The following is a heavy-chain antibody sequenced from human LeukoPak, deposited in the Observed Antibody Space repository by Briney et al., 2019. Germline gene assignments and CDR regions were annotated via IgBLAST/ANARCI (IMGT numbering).Heavy chain of an antibody. D-gene: IGHD6-13*01. V-gene: IGHV3-48*01. J-gene: IGHJ4*02. CDR3: ARDGGTAAAGTHHFDY. CDR2: ISGSSSPT. CDR1: GFTFSSYS. Sequence: GGSLRLSCAASGFTFSSYSMNWFRQARGKGLEWVSYISGSSSPTYYADSVKGRFTISRDNAKNSLYLQMNSLRAEDTAVYYCARDGGTAAAGTHHFDYWGQGTLVTVSS.